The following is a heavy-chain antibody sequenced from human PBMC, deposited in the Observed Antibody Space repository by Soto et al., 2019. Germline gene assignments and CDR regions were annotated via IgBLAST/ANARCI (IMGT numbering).Heavy chain of an antibody. CDR3: AREDLDSWFDP. CDR2: IYYSGST. J-gene: IGHJ5*02. Sequence: SETLSLTCTVSGGSVSSGSYYWSWIRQPPGKGLEWIGYIYYSGSTNYNPSLKSRVTISVDTSKNQFSLKLSSVTAADTAVYYCAREDLDSWFDPWGQGTLVTVSS. D-gene: IGHD3-3*01. CDR1: GGSVSSGSYY. V-gene: IGHV4-61*01.